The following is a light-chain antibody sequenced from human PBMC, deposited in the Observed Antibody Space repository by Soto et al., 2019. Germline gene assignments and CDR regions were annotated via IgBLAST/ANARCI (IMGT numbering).Light chain of an antibody. CDR2: SAS. V-gene: IGKV1-5*01. CDR3: QQYNSYSPWT. Sequence: DIQVTQSPSSLSASVGDSVTITCRTSQRIGTFVNWYQQRQGRAPKLLIYSASTLQSGVPSRFSGSGSGTEFTLTISSLQPDDFATYYCQQYNSYSPWTFGQGTKVDIK. CDR1: QRIGTF. J-gene: IGKJ1*01.